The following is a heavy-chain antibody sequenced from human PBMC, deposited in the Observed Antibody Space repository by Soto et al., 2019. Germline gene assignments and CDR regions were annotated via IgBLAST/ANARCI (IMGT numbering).Heavy chain of an antibody. CDR1: GGSISSSSYY. D-gene: IGHD3-9*01. Sequence: SETLSLTCIVSGGSISSSSYYWGWIRQPPGKGLEWIGSIYYSGSTNYNPSLKSRVTISVDKSKNQFSLKLSSVTAADTAVYYCASSHTDILTGYSPRRRDYYYYGMDVWGQGTTVTVSS. CDR2: IYYSGST. J-gene: IGHJ6*02. V-gene: IGHV4-39*07. CDR3: ASSHTDILTGYSPRRRDYYYYGMDV.